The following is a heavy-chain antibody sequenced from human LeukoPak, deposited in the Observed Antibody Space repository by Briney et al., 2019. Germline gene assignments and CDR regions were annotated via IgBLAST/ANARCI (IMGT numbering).Heavy chain of an antibody. CDR1: GFTFRSYA. CDR3: ARASAGWGADDY. CDR2: ISSNGGST. V-gene: IGHV3-64*01. D-gene: IGHD1-26*01. J-gene: IGHJ4*02. Sequence: GGSLRLSCAASGFTFRSYAMHWVRQAPGKGLEYVSAISSNGGSTYYANSVKGRFTISRDNSKNTLYLQMGSLRAEDMAVYYCARASAGWGADDYWGQGTLVTVSS.